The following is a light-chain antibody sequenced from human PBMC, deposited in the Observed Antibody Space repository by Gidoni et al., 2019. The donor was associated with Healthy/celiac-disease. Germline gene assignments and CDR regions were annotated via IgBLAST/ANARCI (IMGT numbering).Light chain of an antibody. V-gene: IGLV3-1*01. Sequence: SYELTQPPSVSVSPGQTASITCSGDKLGDKYACWYQQKPGQSPVLVIYQDSKRPSGIPERFSGSNSGNTATLTISGTHAMDEADYYCQAWDSSTAGVFGTGTKVTVL. CDR1: KLGDKY. CDR2: QDS. J-gene: IGLJ1*01. CDR3: QAWDSSTAGV.